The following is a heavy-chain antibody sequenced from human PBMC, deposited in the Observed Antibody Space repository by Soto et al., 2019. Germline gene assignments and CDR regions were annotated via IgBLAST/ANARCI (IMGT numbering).Heavy chain of an antibody. J-gene: IGHJ5*02. Sequence: QVQLVESGGGVVQPGRSLRLSCAASGFTFSSYGMHWVRQAPGKGLEWVAVISYDGSNKYYADSVKGRFTISRDNSKNTLYLQMNSLRAEDTAVYYCAKAPLDFWSGYYTGLVGPYNWFDPWGQGTLVTVSS. CDR2: ISYDGSNK. V-gene: IGHV3-30*18. D-gene: IGHD3-3*01. CDR3: AKAPLDFWSGYYTGLVGPYNWFDP. CDR1: GFTFSSYG.